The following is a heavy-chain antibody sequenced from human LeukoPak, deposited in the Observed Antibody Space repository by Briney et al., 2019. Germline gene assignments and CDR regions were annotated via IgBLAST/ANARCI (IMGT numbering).Heavy chain of an antibody. CDR2: ISYDGSNK. Sequence: GGSLRLSCAASGFTFSSYGMHWVRQASGKGLEWVAVISYDGSNKYYADSVKGRFTISRDNSKNTLYLQMNSLRAEDTAVYYCAKDLYLTGYSFDYWGQGTLVTVSS. CDR1: GFTFSSYG. CDR3: AKDLYLTGYSFDY. J-gene: IGHJ4*02. V-gene: IGHV3-30*18. D-gene: IGHD3-9*01.